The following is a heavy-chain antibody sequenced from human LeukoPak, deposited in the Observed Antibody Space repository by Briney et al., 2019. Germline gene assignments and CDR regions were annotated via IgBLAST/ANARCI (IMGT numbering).Heavy chain of an antibody. CDR2: ISGSGGST. CDR3: AKDGGEYYDILTGYYPRLYYMDV. D-gene: IGHD3-9*01. Sequence: GGSLRLSCVASGFTFSTYGMSWVRQAPGKGLEWVSAISGSGGSTYYADSVKGRFTIPRGNSKNTLYLQMNSLRAEDTAVYYCAKDGGEYYDILTGYYPRLYYMDVWGKGTTVTISS. V-gene: IGHV3-23*01. J-gene: IGHJ6*03. CDR1: GFTFSTYG.